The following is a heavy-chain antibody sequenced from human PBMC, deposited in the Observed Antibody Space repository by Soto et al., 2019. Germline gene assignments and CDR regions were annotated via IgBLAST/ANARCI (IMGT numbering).Heavy chain of an antibody. CDR2: INHSGST. D-gene: IGHD3-10*01. CDR1: GGSFSGYY. V-gene: IGHV4-34*01. Sequence: PSETLSLTCAGYGGSFSGYYWSWIRQPPGKGLEWIGEINHSGSTNYNPSLKSRVTISVDTSKNQFSLKLSSVTAADTAVYYCASPGGYGHYYGSGSAMGYWGQGTLVTVSS. J-gene: IGHJ4*02. CDR3: ASPGGYGHYYGSGSAMGY.